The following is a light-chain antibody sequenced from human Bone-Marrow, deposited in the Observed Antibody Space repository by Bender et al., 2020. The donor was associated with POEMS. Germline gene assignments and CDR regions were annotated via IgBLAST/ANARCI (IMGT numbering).Light chain of an antibody. CDR1: SSDVGGYHY. J-gene: IGLJ3*02. CDR2: EVS. Sequence: QSALTQPRSVSGSPGQSVTISCTGTSSDVGGYHYVSWYQQYPGKAPKLMIYEVSSRPSGVSDRFSGSKSGYTASLTISGLQAEDEADYYCSSYTTSSTLGVVFGGGTKLTVL. CDR3: SSYTTSSTLGVV. V-gene: IGLV2-14*01.